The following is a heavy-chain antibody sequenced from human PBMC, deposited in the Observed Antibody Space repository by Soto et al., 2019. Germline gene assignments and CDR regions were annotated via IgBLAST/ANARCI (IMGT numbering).Heavy chain of an antibody. CDR2: INAGNGNT. V-gene: IGHV1-3*01. J-gene: IGHJ4*02. CDR1: GYTFTSYA. CDR3: ARDLGEYGDSYFDY. Sequence: GASLKVSCNASGYTFTSYAMHWVRQAPGQRLEWRGWINAGNGNTKYSQKFQGRVTSTRDTSAITAYMELSSLRSEDTAVYYCARDLGEYGDSYFDYWGQGTLVTVSS. D-gene: IGHD4-17*01.